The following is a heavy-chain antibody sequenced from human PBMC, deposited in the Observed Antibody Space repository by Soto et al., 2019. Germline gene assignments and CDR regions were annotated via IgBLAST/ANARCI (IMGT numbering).Heavy chain of an antibody. CDR1: GFTFSSYA. D-gene: IGHD1-1*01. V-gene: IGHV3-30-3*01. CDR3: AGGCRPGMAGTTGGVFDY. CDR2: ISYDGSNK. J-gene: IGHJ4*02. Sequence: QVQLVESGGGVVQPGRSLRLSCAASGFTFSSYAMHWVRQAPGKGLEWVAVISYDGSNKYYADSVKGRFTISRDNSKNTLYLQMNSLRAEDTAVYYCAGGCRPGMAGTTGGVFDYWGQGTLVTVSS.